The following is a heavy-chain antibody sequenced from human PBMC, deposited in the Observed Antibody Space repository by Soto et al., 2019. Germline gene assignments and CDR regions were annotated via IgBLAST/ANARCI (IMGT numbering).Heavy chain of an antibody. D-gene: IGHD6-19*01. Sequence: SETLSLTCTVSGGFVNSDTHSWSWIRQTPGKRLEWIGFIYSGGSTKNPSLRSRVTMSVDTSKNQFSLKLSSVTAADTAVYYCARSELSYSSGWYRFLGVQNWFDPWGQGTLVTVSS. CDR1: GGFVNSDTHS. CDR3: ARSELSYSSGWYRFLGVQNWFDP. J-gene: IGHJ5*02. CDR2: IYSGGST. V-gene: IGHV4-61*01.